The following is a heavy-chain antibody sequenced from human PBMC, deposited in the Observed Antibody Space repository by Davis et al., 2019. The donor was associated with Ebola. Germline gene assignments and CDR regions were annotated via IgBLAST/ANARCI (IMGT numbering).Heavy chain of an antibody. J-gene: IGHJ5*02. Sequence: GESLKISCAASGFTFSSYSMNWVRQAPGKGLEWISYISSGSSTIYYADSVKGRFTISRDNAKNSLYLRMNSLRDDDTAVYYCARRYCSGGSCQFDPWGQGTLVTVSS. CDR1: GFTFSSYS. D-gene: IGHD2-15*01. CDR3: ARRYCSGGSCQFDP. V-gene: IGHV3-48*02. CDR2: ISSGSSTI.